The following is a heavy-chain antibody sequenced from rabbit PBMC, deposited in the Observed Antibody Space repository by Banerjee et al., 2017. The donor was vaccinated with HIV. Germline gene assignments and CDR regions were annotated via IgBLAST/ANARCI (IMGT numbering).Heavy chain of an antibody. Sequence: QEQLEESGGGLVQPEGSLTLTCTASGFSFSSGYDMCWVRQAPGKGLEWIACIYTGSGGTYYASSAKGRFTISKTSSTTVTLQMTSLTAADTATYFCARLVLVHHYFNLWGPGTLVTVS. J-gene: IGHJ4*01. CDR1: GFSFSSGYD. CDR2: IYTGSGGT. CDR3: ARLVLVHHYFNL. D-gene: IGHD1-1*01. V-gene: IGHV1S45*01.